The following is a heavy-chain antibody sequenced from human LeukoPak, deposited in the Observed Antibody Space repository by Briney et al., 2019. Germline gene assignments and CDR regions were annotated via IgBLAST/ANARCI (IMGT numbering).Heavy chain of an antibody. CDR3: VKDVQSGTGNHFDY. CDR2: ISWNSGSI. CDR1: GFTFEDYA. D-gene: IGHD2-8*02. J-gene: IGHJ4*02. V-gene: IGHV3-9*03. Sequence: PGGSLRLSCAASGFTFEDYAMHWVRQTPGKGLEWVSGISWNSGSIGYADSVKGRFTISRDNARNSLYLQMNSLRVEDMALYYCVKDVQSGTGNHFDYWGQGTLVTVSS.